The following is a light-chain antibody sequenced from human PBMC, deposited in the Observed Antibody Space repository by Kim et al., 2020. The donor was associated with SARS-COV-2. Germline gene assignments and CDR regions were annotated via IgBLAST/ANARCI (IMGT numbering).Light chain of an antibody. CDR3: AAWDDSLNVPYV. J-gene: IGLJ1*01. CDR1: SSNIGSNT. V-gene: IGLV1-44*01. CDR2: SNN. Sequence: ELTQPPSASGTPGQRVTISCSGSSSNIGSNTVNWYQQLPGTAPKLLIYSNNQRPSGVPDRFSGSKSGTSASLAISGLQSEDEAYYYCAAWDDSLNVPYVFGTGTKVTVL.